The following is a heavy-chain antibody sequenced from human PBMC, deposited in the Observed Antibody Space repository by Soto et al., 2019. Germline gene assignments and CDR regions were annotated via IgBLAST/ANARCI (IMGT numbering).Heavy chain of an antibody. Sequence: GGSLRLSWAASGFTFSNAWMSCGRQAPGKGLEWVGRIKSKTDGGTTDYAAPVKGRFTISRDDSKNTLYLQMNSLKTEDTAVYYCTTHGEWELLPNYYYYGMDVWGQGTTVTVSS. CDR3: TTHGEWELLPNYYYYGMDV. J-gene: IGHJ6*02. D-gene: IGHD1-26*01. CDR1: GFTFSNAW. CDR2: IKSKTDGGTT. V-gene: IGHV3-15*01.